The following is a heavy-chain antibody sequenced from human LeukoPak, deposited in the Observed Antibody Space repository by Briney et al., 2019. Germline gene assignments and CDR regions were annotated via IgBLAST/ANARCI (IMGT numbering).Heavy chain of an antibody. Sequence: SQTLSLTCVISGDTVSSNSAAWNWIRQSPSRGLEWLGRTYYRSKRYNDYAVSVKSRITINPDTSKNQFSLQLNPVTPEDTAVYYCARDADIAAAATGGFDIWGQGTMVTVSS. CDR3: ARDADIAAAATGGFDI. V-gene: IGHV6-1*01. D-gene: IGHD6-13*01. CDR1: GDTVSSNSAA. CDR2: TYYRSKRYN. J-gene: IGHJ3*02.